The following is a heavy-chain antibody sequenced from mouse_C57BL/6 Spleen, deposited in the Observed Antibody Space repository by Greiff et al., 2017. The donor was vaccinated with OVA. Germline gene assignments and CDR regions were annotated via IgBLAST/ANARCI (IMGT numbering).Heavy chain of an antibody. J-gene: IGHJ3*01. CDR1: GYAFSSYR. D-gene: IGHD2-1*01. CDR3: ARIYYGTTGFAY. V-gene: IGHV1-80*01. CDR2: IYPGDGDT. Sequence: QVQLQQSGAELVKPGASVKISCKASGYAFSSYRMNWVKQRPGKGLEWIGQIYPGDGDTNYNGKFKGKATLTADKSSSTAYMQLSSLTSEDSAVYFCARIYYGTTGFAYWGQGTLVTVSA.